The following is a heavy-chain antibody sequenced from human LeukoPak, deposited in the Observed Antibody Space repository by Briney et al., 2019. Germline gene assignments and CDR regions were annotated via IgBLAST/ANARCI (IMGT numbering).Heavy chain of an antibody. Sequence: VASVKVSCKASGGTFSSYAISWVRQAPGQGLEWMGGIIPIFGTANYAQKFQGRVTITADESTSTAYMELSSLRSEDTAVYYCARGDKSCSSTSCYPDRDYYYYMDVWGKGTTVTVSS. J-gene: IGHJ6*03. CDR1: GGTFSSYA. D-gene: IGHD2-2*01. CDR3: ARGDKSCSSTSCYPDRDYYYYMDV. CDR2: IIPIFGTA. V-gene: IGHV1-69*13.